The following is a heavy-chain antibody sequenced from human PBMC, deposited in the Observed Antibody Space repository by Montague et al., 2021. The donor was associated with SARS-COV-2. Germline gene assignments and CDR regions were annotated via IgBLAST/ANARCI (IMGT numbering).Heavy chain of an antibody. J-gene: IGHJ4*02. Sequence: SLRLSCAASGFTFSTFWMTWVRQVPGKGLEWVANIKQDGSEKYYVDSVKGRFTISRDNAKNSLYLQLDSLRAEDTAVYYCARGYDSSGYQYWGRGTLVTVSS. CDR2: IKQDGSEK. CDR3: ARGYDSSGYQY. V-gene: IGHV3-7*05. D-gene: IGHD3-22*01. CDR1: GFTFSTFW.